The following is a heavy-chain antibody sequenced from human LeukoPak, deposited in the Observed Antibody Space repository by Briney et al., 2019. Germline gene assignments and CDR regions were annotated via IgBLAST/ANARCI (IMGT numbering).Heavy chain of an antibody. Sequence: PSETLSLTCAVYGGSFSGYYWSWIRQPPGKGLEWIGEINHSGGTNYNPSLKSRVTISVDTSKNQFSLKLSSVTAADTAVYYCARAGSGDIVVVPAAPPYYYGMDVWGQGTTVTVSS. CDR2: INHSGGT. J-gene: IGHJ6*02. V-gene: IGHV4-34*01. D-gene: IGHD2-2*01. CDR1: GGSFSGYY. CDR3: ARAGSGDIVVVPAAPPYYYGMDV.